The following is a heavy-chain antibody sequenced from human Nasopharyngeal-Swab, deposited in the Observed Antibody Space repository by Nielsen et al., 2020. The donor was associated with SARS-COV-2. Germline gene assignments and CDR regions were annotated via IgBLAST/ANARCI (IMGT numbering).Heavy chain of an antibody. CDR1: GTYV. CDR2: ISPYNSKA. J-gene: IGHJ4*02. CDR3: ARDCSTSSCHLV. V-gene: IGHV1-18*01. D-gene: IGHD2-2*01. Sequence: ASVKVSCKTSGTYVISWVRQAPGQGLEWVGRISPYNSKANYAQNIQGRVTMTTDTSMSTAYMELSSLRSDDTAVYYCARDCSTSSCHLVWGQGTLVTVSS.